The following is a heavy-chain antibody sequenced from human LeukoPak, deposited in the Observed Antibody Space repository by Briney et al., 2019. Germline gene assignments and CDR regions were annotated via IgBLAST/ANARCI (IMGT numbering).Heavy chain of an antibody. D-gene: IGHD3-9*01. J-gene: IGHJ6*04. Sequence: SEPLSLTCAVWGDFFSGYYWSGLREPREERVEGCGEIDNSGSTNYTPSLKSRVTISVDTSKNQFSLKLSSVTAAVTAVYYCAIGQYDILTGYYTPDYYYGMDVWGKRTTVTVSS. V-gene: IGHV4-34*01. CDR3: AIGQYDILTGYYTPDYYYGMDV. CDR2: IDNSGST. CDR1: GDFFSGYY.